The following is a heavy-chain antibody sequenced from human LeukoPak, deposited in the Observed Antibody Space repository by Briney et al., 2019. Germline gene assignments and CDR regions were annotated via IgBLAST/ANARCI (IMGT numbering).Heavy chain of an antibody. J-gene: IGHJ3*02. D-gene: IGHD1-14*01. V-gene: IGHV3-64*01. Sequence: GGSLRLSCAASGFTFSSYAMHWVRQAPGKGLEYVSAISSNGGSTYYANSVKGRFTISRDKSTNPLYLQMGSLRAEDMAVYYCARENRGPLRGASDIWGQGTMVTVSS. CDR3: ARENRGPLRGASDI. CDR1: GFTFSSYA. CDR2: ISSNGGST.